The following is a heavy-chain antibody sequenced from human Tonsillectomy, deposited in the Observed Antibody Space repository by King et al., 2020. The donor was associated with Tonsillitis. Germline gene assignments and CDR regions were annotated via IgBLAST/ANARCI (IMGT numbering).Heavy chain of an antibody. CDR2: IASDGSKK. J-gene: IGHJ4*02. D-gene: IGHD6-19*01. CDR3: AKARQWLVHFDY. V-gene: IGHV3-30*18. CDR1: GFTFRSYG. Sequence: VQLVESGGGVVQPGRSLRLSCAASGFTFRSYGIHWVRQAPGKGLEWVAVIASDGSKKYYADSVRGRFTISSDNSKNTLYLQMNSLRADDTAVYYCAKARQWLVHFDYWGQGTLVTVSS.